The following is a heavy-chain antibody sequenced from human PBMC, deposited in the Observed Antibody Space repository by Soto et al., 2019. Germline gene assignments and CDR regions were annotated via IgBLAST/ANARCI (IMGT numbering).Heavy chain of an antibody. V-gene: IGHV4-39*01. CDR1: GGSISSSSYY. Sequence: SETLSLTCTVSGGSISSSSYYWGWISQPPGKGLEWIGSIYYSGSTYYNPSLKSRVTISVDTSKNQFSLKLSSVTAADTAVYYCASALKGFLEWLLSEYYYYYGMDVWGQGTTVTVSS. D-gene: IGHD3-3*01. CDR2: IYYSGST. J-gene: IGHJ6*02. CDR3: ASALKGFLEWLLSEYYYYYGMDV.